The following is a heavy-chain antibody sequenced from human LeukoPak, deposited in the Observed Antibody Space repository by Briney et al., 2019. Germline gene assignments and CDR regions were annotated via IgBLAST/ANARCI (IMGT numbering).Heavy chain of an antibody. CDR1: GYTFTGYY. V-gene: IGHV1-2*02. CDR2: INPSTGGT. CDR3: ARDEAAAEGFDP. J-gene: IGHJ5*02. D-gene: IGHD6-13*01. Sequence: GPVKVSCKASGYTFTGYYLHWVRQAPGQGLEYMGWINPSTGGTNYTQKFQGRVAMTRDTSFSTAYMELSRLRSEDTAVYYCARDEAAAEGFDPWGQGTLVTVSS.